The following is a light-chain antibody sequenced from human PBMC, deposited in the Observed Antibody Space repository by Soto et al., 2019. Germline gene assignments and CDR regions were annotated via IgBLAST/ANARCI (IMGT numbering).Light chain of an antibody. CDR2: GAS. J-gene: IGKJ2*01. CDR3: QQYNNWPPYT. Sequence: EKVMTQSPATLSVFPGERATLSCRASQSVTNKLAWYQQKPGQPPRLLISGASTRATGIPARFSGSGSGTEFILTISSLQSEDFAVYYCQQYNNWPPYTFGQGTKVEI. V-gene: IGKV3-15*01. CDR1: QSVTNK.